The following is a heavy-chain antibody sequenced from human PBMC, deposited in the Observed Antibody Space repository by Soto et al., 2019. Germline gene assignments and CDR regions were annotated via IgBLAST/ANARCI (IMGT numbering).Heavy chain of an antibody. CDR3: ARPMNTATMSLAY. J-gene: IGHJ4*02. V-gene: IGHV4-34*01. D-gene: IGHD4-17*01. CDR1: GESFSGYR. Sequence: QVQLQQWGAGLLKPSETLSLTCAVYGESFSGYRWTWIRQPPGKGLEWIGEINHSGSTNCNPSLKSRGTIPVDTSKNQFSLKVNSVLAADTALYYCARPMNTATMSLAYWGQGTQVTVSS. CDR2: INHSGST.